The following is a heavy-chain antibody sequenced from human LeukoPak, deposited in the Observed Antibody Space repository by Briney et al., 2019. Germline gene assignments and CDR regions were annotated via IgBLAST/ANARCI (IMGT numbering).Heavy chain of an antibody. V-gene: IGHV1-2*02. CDR2: INPKSGGT. J-gene: IGHJ3*02. CDR1: GYTFTGYF. CDR3: AREYPRGSPDAFDI. Sequence: ASVKVSCKASGYTFTGYFMNWVRQAPGQGLEWMGWINPKSGGTVYAQKFQGRVTMTRDTSSSTAYMELSRLRFDDTVVYYCAREYPRGSPDAFDIWGQGTMVTVSS. D-gene: IGHD1-26*01.